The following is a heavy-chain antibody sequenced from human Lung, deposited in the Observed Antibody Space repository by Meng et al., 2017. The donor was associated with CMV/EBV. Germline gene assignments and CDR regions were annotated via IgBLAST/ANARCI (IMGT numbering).Heavy chain of an antibody. CDR1: GYTFTSYG. Sequence: SVKVSXKASGYTFTSYGISWVRQPPGQGLEWMGWISAYNGNTNYAQNLQGRDTMTTDTSTSTAYMELRSLRSDDTAAYYCARDIPDYYDSTSCHDFDYWGQGTXVTVSS. CDR2: ISAYNGNT. CDR3: ARDIPDYYDSTSCHDFDY. D-gene: IGHD3-22*01. V-gene: IGHV1-18*01. J-gene: IGHJ4*02.